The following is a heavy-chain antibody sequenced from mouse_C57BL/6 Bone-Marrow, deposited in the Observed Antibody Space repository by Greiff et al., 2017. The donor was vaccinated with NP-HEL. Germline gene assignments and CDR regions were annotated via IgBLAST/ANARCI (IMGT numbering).Heavy chain of an antibody. Sequence: VHVKQSGAELVRPGASVKLSCTASGFNIKDDYMHWVKQRPEQGLEWIGWIDPENGDTEYASKFQGKATITADTSSNTAYLQLSSLTSEDTAVYYCTTYLLCYYGSSYDFDYWGQGTTLTVSS. J-gene: IGHJ2*01. D-gene: IGHD1-1*01. V-gene: IGHV14-4*01. CDR1: GFNIKDDY. CDR2: IDPENGDT. CDR3: TTYLLCYYGSSYDFDY.